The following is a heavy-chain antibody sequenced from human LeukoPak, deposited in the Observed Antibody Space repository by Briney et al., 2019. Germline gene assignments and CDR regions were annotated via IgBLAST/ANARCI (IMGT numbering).Heavy chain of an antibody. J-gene: IGHJ6*02. CDR1: GFTFSSYW. CDR3: ARGFTYYDFWSGYVDSGGMDV. Sequence: GGSLRLSCAASGFTFSSYWMHWVRQAPGKGLVWVSRINSDGSSTSYADSVKGRFTISRDNAKNTLYLQMNSLRAEDTAVYYCARGFTYYDFWSGYVDSGGMDVWGQGTTVTVSS. V-gene: IGHV3-74*01. CDR2: INSDGSST. D-gene: IGHD3-3*01.